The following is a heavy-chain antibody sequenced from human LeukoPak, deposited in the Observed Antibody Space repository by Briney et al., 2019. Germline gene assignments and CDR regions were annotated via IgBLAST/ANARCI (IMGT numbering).Heavy chain of an antibody. Sequence: GGSLRLSCAASGFTFSSYAMHWVRQAPGKGLEWVAVISYDGSNKYYADSVKGRFTISRDNSKNTLYLQMNSLRAEDAAVYYCAKEKYYYDSSGYYYGDYWGQGTLVTVSS. V-gene: IGHV3-30*04. CDR1: GFTFSSYA. CDR2: ISYDGSNK. CDR3: AKEKYYYDSSGYYYGDY. D-gene: IGHD3-22*01. J-gene: IGHJ4*02.